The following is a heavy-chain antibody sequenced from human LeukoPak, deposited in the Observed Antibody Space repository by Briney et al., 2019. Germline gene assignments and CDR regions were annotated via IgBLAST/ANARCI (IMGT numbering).Heavy chain of an antibody. V-gene: IGHV1-69*06. CDR1: GYTFTGYY. CDR2: IIPIFGTA. Sequence: SVKVSCKASGYTFTGYYMHWVRQAPGQGLEWMGGIIPIFGTANYAQKFQGRVTITADKSTSTAYMELSSLRSEDTAVYYCARNRGAVAGMDYYYMDVWGKGTTVTVSS. J-gene: IGHJ6*03. D-gene: IGHD6-19*01. CDR3: ARNRGAVAGMDYYYMDV.